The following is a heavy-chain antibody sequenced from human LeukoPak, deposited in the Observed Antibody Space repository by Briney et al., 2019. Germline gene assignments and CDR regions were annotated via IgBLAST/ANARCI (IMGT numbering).Heavy chain of an antibody. Sequence: GGSLRLSCAASGFTFSSYSMNWVRQAPGKGLEWVAVISYDGSNRYYADSVKGRFTISRDNSKNTLYLQMNSLRAEDTAVYYCAKGGETSGWTRYYYYYMDVWGKGTTVTVSS. CDR3: AKGGETSGWTRYYYYYMDV. CDR1: GFTFSSYS. V-gene: IGHV3-30*18. J-gene: IGHJ6*03. CDR2: ISYDGSNR. D-gene: IGHD6-19*01.